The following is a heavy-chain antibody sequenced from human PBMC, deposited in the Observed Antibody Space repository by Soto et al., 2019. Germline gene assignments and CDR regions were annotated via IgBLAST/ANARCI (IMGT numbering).Heavy chain of an antibody. CDR3: ARKIRYCSGGSCYGRAFDI. V-gene: IGHV4-31*03. Sequence: SETLSLTCTVSGGSISSGGYYWSWVRQHPGKGLEWIGYIYYYGTTYSNPSLKSRVTISVDTSKSQFSLKLSSVTAADTAVYYCARKIRYCSGGSCYGRAFDIWGQGTMVT. CDR2: IYYYGTT. J-gene: IGHJ3*02. D-gene: IGHD2-15*01. CDR1: GGSISSGGYY.